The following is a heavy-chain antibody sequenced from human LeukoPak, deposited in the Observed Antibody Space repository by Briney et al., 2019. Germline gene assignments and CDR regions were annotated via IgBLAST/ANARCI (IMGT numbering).Heavy chain of an antibody. D-gene: IGHD3-22*01. CDR3: ARQAGDSSGYYYFFDGTGMDV. CDR1: GGSISSYY. CDR2: IYYSGST. V-gene: IGHV4-59*08. J-gene: IGHJ6*02. Sequence: PSETLSLTCTVSGGSISSYYWSWIRQPPGKGLEWIGYIYYSGSTNYNPSPKSRVTISVDTSKNQFSLKLSSVTAADTAVYYCARQAGDSSGYYYFFDGTGMDVWGQGTTVTVSS.